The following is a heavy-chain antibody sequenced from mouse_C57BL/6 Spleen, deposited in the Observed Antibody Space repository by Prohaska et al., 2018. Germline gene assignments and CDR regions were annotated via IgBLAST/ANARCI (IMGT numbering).Heavy chain of an antibody. CDR2: IDPSDSET. V-gene: IGHV1-52*01. CDR3: AREGVYAMDY. CDR1: GYTFTSYW. J-gene: IGHJ4*01. Sequence: QVQLQQPGAELVRPGSSVKLSCKASGYTFTSYWMHWVKQRPIQGLEWIGNIDPSDSETHYNQKFKDKATLTVDKSSSTAYMQLSSLTSEDSAVYYCAREGVYAMDYWGQGTSVTVSS.